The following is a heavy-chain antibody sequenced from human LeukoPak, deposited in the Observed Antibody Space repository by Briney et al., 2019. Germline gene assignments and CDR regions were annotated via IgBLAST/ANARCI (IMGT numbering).Heavy chain of an antibody. CDR1: GYTFTGYY. CDR3: ARVPHMVRGDWSFDY. V-gene: IGHV1-2*02. J-gene: IGHJ4*02. CDR2: INPNSGGT. Sequence: ASVKVSCKASGYTFTGYYMHWVRQAPGQGLEWMGWINPNSGGTNYAQKFQGRVTMTRDTSISTAYMELSRLRPDDTAVYYCARVPHMVRGDWSFDYWGQGTLVTVSS. D-gene: IGHD3-10*01.